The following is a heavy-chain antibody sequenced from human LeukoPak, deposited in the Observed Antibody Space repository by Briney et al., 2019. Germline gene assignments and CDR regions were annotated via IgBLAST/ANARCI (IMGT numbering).Heavy chain of an antibody. Sequence: GRSLRLSCAASGFTFSSYAMHWVRQAPGKGLEWVAVISYDGSNKYYADSVKGRFTISRDNSKNTLYLQKNSLRAEDTAVYYCARSHDYGDYPDYWGQGTLVTVSS. CDR2: ISYDGSNK. D-gene: IGHD4-17*01. J-gene: IGHJ4*02. CDR1: GFTFSSYA. V-gene: IGHV3-30*04. CDR3: ARSHDYGDYPDY.